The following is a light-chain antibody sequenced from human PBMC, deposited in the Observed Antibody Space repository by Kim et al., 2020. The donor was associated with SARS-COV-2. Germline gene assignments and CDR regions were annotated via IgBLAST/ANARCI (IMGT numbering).Light chain of an antibody. CDR3: QAWDSSTAV. V-gene: IGLV3-1*01. CDR2: QDS. Sequence: LSPGQTASITCSGDKLGDKYACWYQQKPGQSPVLVIYQDSKRPSGIPERFSGSNSGNTATLTISGTQAMDEADYYCQAWDSSTAVFGGGTQLTVL. CDR1: KLGDKY. J-gene: IGLJ3*02.